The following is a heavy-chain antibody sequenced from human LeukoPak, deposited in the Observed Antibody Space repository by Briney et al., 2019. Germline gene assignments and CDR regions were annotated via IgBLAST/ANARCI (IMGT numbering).Heavy chain of an antibody. CDR1: GYTFTSYD. J-gene: IGHJ6*03. V-gene: IGHV1-8*01. D-gene: IGHD3-3*01. CDR3: ARTYYDFWSGYPYYMDV. Sequence: ASVTVSCKASGYTFTSYDINWVRQATGQGLEWMGWMNPNSGNTGYAQKFQGRVTMTRNTSISTAYMELSSLRSEDTAVYYCARTYYDFWSGYPYYMDVWGKGTTVTVSS. CDR2: MNPNSGNT.